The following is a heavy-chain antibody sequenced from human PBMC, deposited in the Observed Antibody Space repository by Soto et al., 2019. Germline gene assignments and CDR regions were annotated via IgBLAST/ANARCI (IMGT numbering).Heavy chain of an antibody. CDR1: GGSFGNSA. Sequence: ASVKVSCKASGGSFGNSAINWVRQTPGQGLEWLGGFIPVYRTLNYAQKFQGRVTITADDSTGTAYMTLSSRASDDTAVYYCATGVIWIGYFTVDSWGQGTRVTVSS. J-gene: IGHJ4*02. D-gene: IGHD3-3*01. CDR2: FIPVYRTL. V-gene: IGHV1-69*13. CDR3: ATGVIWIGYFTVDS.